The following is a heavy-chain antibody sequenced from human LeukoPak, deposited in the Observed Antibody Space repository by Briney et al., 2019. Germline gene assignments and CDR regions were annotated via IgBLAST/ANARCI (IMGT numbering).Heavy chain of an antibody. D-gene: IGHD1-26*01. CDR2: ISSSGSTI. CDR1: GFTFSSYE. J-gene: IGHJ4*02. CDR3: ARPLVGGTELHFDY. V-gene: IGHV3-48*03. Sequence: PGGSLRLSCAASGFTFSSYEMNWVRQAPGKGLEWVSYISSSGSTIYYADSVKGRFTISRDNAKNSLYLQMNSLRAEDTAVYYCARPLVGGTELHFDYWGQGTLVTVSS.